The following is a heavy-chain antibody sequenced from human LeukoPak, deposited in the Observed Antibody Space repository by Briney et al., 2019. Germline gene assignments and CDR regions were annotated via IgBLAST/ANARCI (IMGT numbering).Heavy chain of an antibody. D-gene: IGHD3-22*01. J-gene: IGHJ4*02. CDR2: ISGSGGTT. Sequence: GGSLRLSCAASGFTFSSYAMSWVRQAPGKGLEWVSSISGSGGTTSYTDSVKGRFTIARDNSKDTLYLHMNGLRAEDTAVYYCGGGDYYDSSGFYYPHPPFDYWGQGTMVTVSS. V-gene: IGHV3-23*01. CDR3: GGGDYYDSSGFYYPHPPFDY. CDR1: GFTFSSYA.